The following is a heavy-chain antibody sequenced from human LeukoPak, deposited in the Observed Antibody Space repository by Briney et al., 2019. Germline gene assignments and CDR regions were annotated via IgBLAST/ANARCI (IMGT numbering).Heavy chain of an antibody. CDR2: IYHSGST. CDR1: GGSISSGGYS. D-gene: IGHD2-15*01. V-gene: IGHV4-30-2*01. Sequence: SQTLSLTCAVSGGSISSGGYSGSWIRQPPGKGLEWIGYIYHSGSTYYNPSLKSRVTISVDGSKNQFSLKLSSVTAAATAVYYCARAADIVVVVAAAGAFDIWGQGTMVTVSS. J-gene: IGHJ3*02. CDR3: ARAADIVVVVAAAGAFDI.